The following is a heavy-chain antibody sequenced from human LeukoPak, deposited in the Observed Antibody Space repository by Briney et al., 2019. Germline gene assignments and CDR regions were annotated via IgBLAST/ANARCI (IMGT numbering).Heavy chain of an antibody. CDR2: ISWNSGSI. V-gene: IGHV3-9*01. D-gene: IGHD5-12*01. CDR1: GFTFDDYA. CDR3: AKDLVATIRGWFDP. Sequence: GGSLRLSCAASGFTFDDYAMHWVRQAPGKGLEWVSGISWNSGSIGYADSVTGRFTISRDNAKNSLYLQMNSLRAEDTALYYCAKDLVATIRGWFDPWGQGTLVTVSS. J-gene: IGHJ5*02.